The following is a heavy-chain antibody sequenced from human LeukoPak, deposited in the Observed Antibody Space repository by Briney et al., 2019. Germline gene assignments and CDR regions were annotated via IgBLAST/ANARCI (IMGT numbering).Heavy chain of an antibody. CDR2: IYPGDSDT. CDR3: ARRIPSRYCSSTSCYDFDY. V-gene: IGHV5-51*01. CDR1: GFRFTNFW. J-gene: IGHJ4*02. Sequence: GESLKISCKGSGFRFTNFWIGWVRQMPGKGLEWMGIIYPGDSDTRYSPSFQGQVTISADKSISTAYLQWSSLKASDTAMYYCARRIPSRYCSSTSCYDFDYWGQGTLVTVSS. D-gene: IGHD2-2*01.